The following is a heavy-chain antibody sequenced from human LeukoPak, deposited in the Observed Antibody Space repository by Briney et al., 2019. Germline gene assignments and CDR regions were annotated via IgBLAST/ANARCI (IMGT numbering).Heavy chain of an antibody. CDR3: ARDRRYCSGGSCYSGAHYYYYGMDV. V-gene: IGHV4-31*03. Sequence: KASETLSLTCTVSGGSISSGGYYWSWIRQHPGKGLEWIGYIYYSVSTYYNPSLKSRVTISVDTSKNQFSLKLSSVTAADTAVYYCARDRRYCSGGSCYSGAHYYYYGMDVWGLGTTVTVSS. D-gene: IGHD2-15*01. CDR1: GGSISSGGYY. J-gene: IGHJ6*02. CDR2: IYYSVST.